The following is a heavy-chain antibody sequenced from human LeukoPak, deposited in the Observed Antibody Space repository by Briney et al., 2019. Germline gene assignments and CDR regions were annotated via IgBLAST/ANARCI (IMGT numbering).Heavy chain of an antibody. CDR1: GFTFSSHA. CDR3: AKVGGGSTIDY. CDR2: ISFDGSNK. Sequence: GGSLRLSCAASGFTFSSHAMHWVRQAPGKGLEWVAVISFDGSNKYDADSVKGRFTISRDNSKNTLYLQMNSLRAEDTAVYYCAKVGGGSTIDYWGQGTLVTVSS. D-gene: IGHD2-2*01. J-gene: IGHJ4*02. V-gene: IGHV3-30-3*01.